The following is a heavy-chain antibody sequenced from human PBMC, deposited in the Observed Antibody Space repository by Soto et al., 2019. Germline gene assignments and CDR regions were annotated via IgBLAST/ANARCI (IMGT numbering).Heavy chain of an antibody. CDR2: SYYNGIT. J-gene: IGHJ4*02. CDR1: RGSVSSGGYY. Sequence: QVQLQELGPGLVKPSQTLSLTCTVSRGSVSSGGYYWSWIRQHPGKGLEWIGYSYYNGITDYNPSLKSRLIISVETSKNQFSLLLSSVTAADTAVYYCARARFYGSERTVFDFWGQGTLVTVSS. D-gene: IGHD3-10*01. V-gene: IGHV4-31*03. CDR3: ARARFYGSERTVFDF.